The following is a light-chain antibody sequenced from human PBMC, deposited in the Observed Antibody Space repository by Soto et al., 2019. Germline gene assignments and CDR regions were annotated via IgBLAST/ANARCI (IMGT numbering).Light chain of an antibody. V-gene: IGLV2-14*01. Sequence: SALTQPASVSASPGQSITISCTGTSSDVGAYNYVSWYQQHPGKAPKLMIYEVNNRPSGVSNRFSGSKSGSTASLPISGLHAEDEADYYCSSYTSSSTLAYVFGTGTKVTVL. J-gene: IGLJ1*01. CDR2: EVN. CDR1: SSDVGAYNY. CDR3: SSYTSSSTLAYV.